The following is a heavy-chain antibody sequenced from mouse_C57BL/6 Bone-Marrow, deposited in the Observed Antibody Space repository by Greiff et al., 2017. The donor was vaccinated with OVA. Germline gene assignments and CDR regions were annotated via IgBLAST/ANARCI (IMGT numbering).Heavy chain of an antibody. J-gene: IGHJ4*01. CDR2: IYPSDSET. V-gene: IGHV1-61*01. CDR3: ARVGFYYYGSSYCYALDY. CDR1: GYTFTSYW. D-gene: IGHD1-1*01. Sequence: QVQLQQSGAELVRPGSSVKLSCKASGYTFTSYWMDWVKQRPGQGLEWIGNIYPSDSETHYNQKFKDKATLTVDKSSSTAYMQLSSLTSEDSAFYYCARVGFYYYGSSYCYALDYWGQGTSVTVSS.